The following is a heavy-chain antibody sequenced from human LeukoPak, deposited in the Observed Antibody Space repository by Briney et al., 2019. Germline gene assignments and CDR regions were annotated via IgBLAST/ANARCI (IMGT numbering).Heavy chain of an antibody. D-gene: IGHD3-9*01. CDR2: IFSSGNT. V-gene: IGHV4-4*07. CDR3: ARHRAGYFDWLLSINYFDY. J-gene: IGHJ4*02. CDR1: GGSISTYY. Sequence: LSETLSLTCTVSGGSISTYYWSWIRQPAGKGLEWIGRIFSSGNTNYNPSLKSRVTISVDTSKNQFSLKLSSVTAADTAVYYCARHRAGYFDWLLSINYFDYWGQGTLVTVSS.